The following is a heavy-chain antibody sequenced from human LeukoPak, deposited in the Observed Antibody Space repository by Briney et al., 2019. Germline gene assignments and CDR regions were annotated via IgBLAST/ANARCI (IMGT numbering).Heavy chain of an antibody. J-gene: IGHJ3*01. CDR3: TTKYWGSHPDAFDV. V-gene: IGHV3-15*01. D-gene: IGHD7-27*01. Sequence: KSGGSLRLSCAASGFTFSNAWMSWVRQAPGKGPEWVGRIKKKSDGGTTDYAAPVKGRFTISRDDSKNTVYLQMNSLKTEDTAVYYCTTKYWGSHPDAFDVWGQGTMVTVSS. CDR2: IKKKSDGGTT. CDR1: GFTFSNAW.